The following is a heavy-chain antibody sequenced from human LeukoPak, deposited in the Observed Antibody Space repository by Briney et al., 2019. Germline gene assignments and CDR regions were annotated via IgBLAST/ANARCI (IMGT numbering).Heavy chain of an antibody. D-gene: IGHD3-3*01. CDR2: IYYTGST. Sequence: PSETLSLTCTVSGGSISSSSYYWGWIRQPPGRGLEWIGSIYYTGSTYYSPSLKSRVTISLHTPKNQFSLRLTSVTAADTAVYYCARESGIFGVVIPLDYWGQGTLVTVSS. CDR1: GGSISSSSYY. CDR3: ARESGIFGVVIPLDY. V-gene: IGHV4-39*07. J-gene: IGHJ4*02.